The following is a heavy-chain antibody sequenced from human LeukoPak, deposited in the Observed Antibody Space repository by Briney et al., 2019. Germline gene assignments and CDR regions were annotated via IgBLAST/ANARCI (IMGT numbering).Heavy chain of an antibody. V-gene: IGHV3-48*01. J-gene: IGHJ4*02. CDR2: ISSSSNTI. CDR1: GFTFSSSS. CDR3: VREGTSFPFDY. D-gene: IGHD1-14*01. Sequence: GGSLRLSCAASGFTFSSSSMNWVRQAPGKGLEWVYYISSSSNTIYHADSVKGRFTSSRDNAKKSLYLQMNSRRAEDTAVYYCVREGTSFPFDYWGQGTLVTVSS.